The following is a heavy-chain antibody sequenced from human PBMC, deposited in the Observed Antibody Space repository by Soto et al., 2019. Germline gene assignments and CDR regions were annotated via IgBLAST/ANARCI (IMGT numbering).Heavy chain of an antibody. D-gene: IGHD2-2*01. Sequence: GESLKISCKGSGYSFTSYWIGWVRQMPGKGLEWMGIIYPGDSDTRYSPSFQGQVTISADKSISTAYLQWSSLKASDTAMYYCAGQSAVRYCSSTSCYATYYYYYYMDVWGKGTTVTVSS. V-gene: IGHV5-51*01. J-gene: IGHJ6*03. CDR2: IYPGDSDT. CDR3: AGQSAVRYCSSTSCYATYYYYYYMDV. CDR1: GYSFTSYW.